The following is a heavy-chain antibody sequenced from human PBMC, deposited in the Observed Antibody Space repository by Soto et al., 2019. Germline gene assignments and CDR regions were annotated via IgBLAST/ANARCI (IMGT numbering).Heavy chain of an antibody. Sequence: EVQLVESGGGLVKPGGSLRLSCAASGFTFSSYSMNWVRQAPGKGLEWVSSISSSSSYIYYADSVKGRFTISRDNAKNSLYLQMNSLRAEDTSVYYCARDLRVGRFLEPPGPAYWGQGTLVTVSS. CDR2: ISSSSSYI. J-gene: IGHJ4*02. V-gene: IGHV3-21*01. D-gene: IGHD3-3*01. CDR1: GFTFSSYS. CDR3: ARDLRVGRFLEPPGPAY.